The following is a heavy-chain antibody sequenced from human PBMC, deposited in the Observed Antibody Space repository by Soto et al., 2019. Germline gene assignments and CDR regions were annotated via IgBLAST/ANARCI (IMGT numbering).Heavy chain of an antibody. CDR1: GFTFSSYS. J-gene: IGHJ5*02. CDR2: ISSSSTTT. V-gene: IGHV3-48*01. Sequence: EVQLVESGGGLVQPGGSLRLSCAASGFTFSSYSMNWVRQAPGKGLECVSYISSSSTTTYYADSVKGRFTISRDNAKNSLYLQMNSLRAEDTAVYYCARGTTVTTSWGQGTLVTVSS. CDR3: ARGTTVTTS. D-gene: IGHD4-17*01.